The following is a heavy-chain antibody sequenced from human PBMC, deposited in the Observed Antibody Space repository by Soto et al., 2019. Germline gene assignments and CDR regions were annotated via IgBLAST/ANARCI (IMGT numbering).Heavy chain of an antibody. D-gene: IGHD2-15*01. CDR2: IIPILGIA. Sequence: GASVKVSCKASGGTFSSYTISWVRQAPGQGLEWMGRIIPILGIANYAQKLQGRVTITADKSTSTAYMEPSSLRAEDTLFYFCAREAEVYCSGGSSSFDYWGQGTRVTVSS. CDR1: GGTFSSYT. V-gene: IGHV1-69*04. J-gene: IGHJ4*02. CDR3: AREAEVYCSGGSSSFDY.